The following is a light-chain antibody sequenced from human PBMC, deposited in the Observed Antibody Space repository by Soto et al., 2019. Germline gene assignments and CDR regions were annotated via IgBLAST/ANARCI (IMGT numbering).Light chain of an antibody. CDR2: DAS. V-gene: IGKV3-11*01. CDR3: QQRSNWPPYT. CDR1: QSVSSY. Sequence: EIVLTQSPATLSLSPRERATLSCRASQSVSSYLAWYQQKPGQAPRLLIYDASNRATGIPARFSGSGSGTDFTPTISRLEPEDFAVYYCQQRSNWPPYTFGQGTKLEIK. J-gene: IGKJ2*01.